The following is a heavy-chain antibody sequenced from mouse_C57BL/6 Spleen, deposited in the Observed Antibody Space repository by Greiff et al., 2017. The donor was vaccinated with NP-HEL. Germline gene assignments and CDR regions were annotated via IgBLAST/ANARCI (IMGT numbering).Heavy chain of an antibody. Sequence: QVQLKESGPGLVAPSQSLSITCTVSGFSLTSYGVHWVRQPPGKGLEWLVVIWSDGSTTYNSALKSRLSISKNNSKSQVFLKMNSLQTDDTAMNDCARLAFDYDFSMDYWGQGTSVTVSS. D-gene: IGHD2-4*01. V-gene: IGHV2-6*03. CDR1: GFSLTSYG. CDR3: ARLAFDYDFSMDY. J-gene: IGHJ4*01. CDR2: IWSDGST.